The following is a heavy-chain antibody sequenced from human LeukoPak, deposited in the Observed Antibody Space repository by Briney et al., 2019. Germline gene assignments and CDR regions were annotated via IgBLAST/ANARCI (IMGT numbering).Heavy chain of an antibody. V-gene: IGHV3-23*01. J-gene: IGHJ4*02. D-gene: IGHD3-16*01. CDR2: LDGTSAGS. CDR1: GFILSDYA. CDR3: AKDRNPGGVVYVHFDY. Sequence: QPGGSLRLSCVGSGFILSDYAMSWVRQAPGKAPEWVSTLDGTSAGSYSADSVSGRFTISRDNSKNTLYLQMDSLRAEDRATYYCAKDRNPGGVVYVHFDYWGQGTVVTVSS.